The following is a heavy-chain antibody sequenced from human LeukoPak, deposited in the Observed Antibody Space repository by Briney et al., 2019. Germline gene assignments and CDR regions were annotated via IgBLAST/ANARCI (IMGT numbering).Heavy chain of an antibody. Sequence: PGGSLRLSCAASGFTFHSHSMNWVRQAPGKGLEWVSSISSSSSYIYYADSVKGRFTISRDNAKNSLYLQMNSLRAEDTAVYYCARDEQLLTYYYYYYMDVWGKGTTVTVSS. CDR1: GFTFHSHS. D-gene: IGHD2-2*01. CDR3: ARDEQLLTYYYYYYMDV. CDR2: ISSSSSYI. J-gene: IGHJ6*03. V-gene: IGHV3-21*01.